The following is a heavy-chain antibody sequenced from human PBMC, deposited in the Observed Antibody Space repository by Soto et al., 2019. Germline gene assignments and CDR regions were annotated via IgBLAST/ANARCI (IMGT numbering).Heavy chain of an antibody. V-gene: IGHV4-34*01. CDR3: ARGRNMALYFDY. CDR1: GGSFSGYY. J-gene: IGHJ4*02. D-gene: IGHD3-10*01. CDR2: INHSGST. Sequence: PPETLSLTCAVYGGSFSGYYWSWIRQPPGKGLEWIGEINHSGSTNYNPSLKSRVTISVDTSKNQFSLKLSSVTAADTAVYYCARGRNMALYFDYWGQGTLVTVSS.